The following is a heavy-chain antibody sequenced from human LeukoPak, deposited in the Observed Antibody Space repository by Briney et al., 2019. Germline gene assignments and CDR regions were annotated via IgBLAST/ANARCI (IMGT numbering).Heavy chain of an antibody. D-gene: IGHD4-17*01. J-gene: IGHJ6*02. CDR2: IYYSGTT. Sequence: SETLSLTCTVSGGSISHYYWSWIRQSPGKGLEWIGYIYYSGTTNYNPSLKSRITISVDTSRNQFSLQLRSVTAADTAVYYCAREDPQTTVPEGMDVWGQGTTVIVSS. CDR3: AREDPQTTVPEGMDV. CDR1: GGSISHYY. V-gene: IGHV4-59*01.